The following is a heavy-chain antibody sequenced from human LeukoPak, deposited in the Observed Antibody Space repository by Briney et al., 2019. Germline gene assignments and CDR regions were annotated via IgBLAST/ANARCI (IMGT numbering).Heavy chain of an antibody. J-gene: IGHJ4*02. Sequence: VASVKVSCKASGYTFTSYDINWVRQATGQGLEWMGWMNPNSGNTGYAQKFQGRVTMTRNTSISTAYMELSSQRSEDTAVYYCARLYGSGSYFSTGYWGQGTLVTVSS. D-gene: IGHD3-10*01. CDR2: MNPNSGNT. CDR1: GYTFTSYD. V-gene: IGHV1-8*01. CDR3: ARLYGSGSYFSTGY.